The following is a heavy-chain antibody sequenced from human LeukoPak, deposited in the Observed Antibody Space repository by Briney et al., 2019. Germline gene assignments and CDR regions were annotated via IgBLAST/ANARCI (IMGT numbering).Heavy chain of an antibody. CDR1: GFTFSSYE. V-gene: IGHV3-48*03. D-gene: IGHD3-3*01. CDR3: AGGFWSGYYGYYYYMDV. Sequence: GGSLRLSCAASGFTFSSYEMNWVRQAPGKGLEWVSYISSSGSTIYYADSVKGRFTISRDNAKNSLYLQMISLRAEDTAVYYCAGGFWSGYYGYYYYMDVWGKGTTVTVSS. J-gene: IGHJ6*03. CDR2: ISSSGSTI.